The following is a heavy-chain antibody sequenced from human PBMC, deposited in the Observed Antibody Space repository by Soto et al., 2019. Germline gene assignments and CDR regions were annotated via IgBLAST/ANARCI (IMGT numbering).Heavy chain of an antibody. V-gene: IGHV1-69*01. Sequence: QVQLVQSGAEVQKPGSSVQVSCKASGGSFRNFVISWVRQAPGQGLEWMGGIIPNSGTTNYAQKFQGKVTITADESTSTAYMELSGLTSEDTSLYYCARDLGGEATIRFWGQGTLVTVSS. J-gene: IGHJ4*02. CDR1: GGSFRNFV. D-gene: IGHD3-16*01. CDR2: IIPNSGTT. CDR3: ARDLGGEATIRF.